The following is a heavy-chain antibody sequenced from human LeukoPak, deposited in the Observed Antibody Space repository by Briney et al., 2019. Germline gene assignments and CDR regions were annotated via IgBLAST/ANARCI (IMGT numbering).Heavy chain of an antibody. D-gene: IGHD6-13*01. V-gene: IGHV3-30*03. CDR2: ISYDGSNK. CDR1: GFTFSSYG. J-gene: IGHJ4*02. CDR3: ARSFDFSSLRGLPGY. Sequence: GRSLRLSCAASGFTFSSYGMHWVRQAPGKGLEWVAVISYDGSNKYYADSVKGRFTISRDNSKNTLYLQMNSLRAEDTAVYYCARSFDFSSLRGLPGYWGQGTLVTVSS.